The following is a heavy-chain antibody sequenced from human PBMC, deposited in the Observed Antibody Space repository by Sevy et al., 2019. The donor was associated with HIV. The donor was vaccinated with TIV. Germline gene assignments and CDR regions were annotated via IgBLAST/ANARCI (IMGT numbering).Heavy chain of an antibody. D-gene: IGHD4-17*01. CDR3: AKATVTTIYYGMDV. CDR2: ISWNSGSI. V-gene: IGHV3-9*01. Sequence: GGSLRLSCAASGFTFDDYAMHWVRQAPGKGLEWVSGISWNSGSIGYADSVKGRFTISRDNAKNSLYLQMNSLRAEDTALYYCAKATVTTIYYGMDVWGQGTTVTVSS. J-gene: IGHJ6*02. CDR1: GFTFDDYA.